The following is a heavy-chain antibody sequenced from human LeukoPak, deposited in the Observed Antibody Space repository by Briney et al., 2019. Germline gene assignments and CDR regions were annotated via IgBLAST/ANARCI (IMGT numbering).Heavy chain of an antibody. V-gene: IGHV1-46*01. J-gene: IGHJ6*03. CDR3: ARQTYCTSTSCHYYYYYMDV. Sequence: GASVKASCKASGYTFTTYYIHWVRQAPGQGLEWMGIINPSGGSTRYAQKFQGRVTMTRDTSTSTVYMELSSLRSEDTAVYYCARQTYCTSTSCHYYYYYMDVWGTGTTVTISS. D-gene: IGHD2-2*01. CDR1: GYTFTTYY. CDR2: INPSGGST.